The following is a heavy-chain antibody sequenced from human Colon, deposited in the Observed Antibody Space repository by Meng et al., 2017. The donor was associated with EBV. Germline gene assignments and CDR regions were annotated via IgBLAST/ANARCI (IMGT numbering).Heavy chain of an antibody. CDR3: ARRPTGIDY. V-gene: IGHV4-34*12. CDR1: GGSVIGAY. Sequence: QRQLNHGGSGLLKPPRPPSLPCPFNGGSVIGAYWTWIRQPPGKRLEWIVEIIHGGSPSYNPSLKSRVTISLDTSKNQLSLMLSSVTAADTAVYYCARRPTGIDYWGQGTLVTVSS. J-gene: IGHJ4*02. CDR2: IIHGGSP. D-gene: IGHD2-8*02.